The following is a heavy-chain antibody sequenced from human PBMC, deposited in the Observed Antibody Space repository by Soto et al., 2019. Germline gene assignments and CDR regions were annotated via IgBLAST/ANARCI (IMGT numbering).Heavy chain of an antibody. J-gene: IGHJ5*02. CDR1: GGSISSGGYY. CDR2: IYYSGRT. CDR3: ARGSFSSSSSWFDP. V-gene: IGHV4-31*03. Sequence: SETLSLTCTVSGGSISSGGYYWSWIRQHPGKGLEWIGYIYYSGRTYYNPSLHSRVSIAVDTTENQFSLKLTPVTAADTSVYYCARGSFSSSSSWFDPWGRGTLVTVSS. D-gene: IGHD6-6*01.